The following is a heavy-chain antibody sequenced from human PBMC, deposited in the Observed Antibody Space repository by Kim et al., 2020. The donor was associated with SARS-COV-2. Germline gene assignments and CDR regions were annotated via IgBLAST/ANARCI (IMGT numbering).Heavy chain of an antibody. J-gene: IGHJ6*02. Sequence: KGRFTISRDNAKNSLYLQMNSLRDEDTAVYYCVRADCTSASCYRIYYNMDVWGQGTTVTVSS. D-gene: IGHD2-2*01. CDR3: VRADCTSASCYRIYYNMDV. V-gene: IGHV3-48*02.